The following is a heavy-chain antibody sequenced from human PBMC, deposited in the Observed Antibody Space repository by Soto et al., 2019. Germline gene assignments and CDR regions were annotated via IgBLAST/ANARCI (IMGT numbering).Heavy chain of an antibody. Sequence: QLQLQESGPGLVKPSETLSLTCTVSGGSISSSSYYWGWIRQPPGKGLEWIGSIYYSGSTYYNPSLKSRVIISVDTSRNQFSLKLSSVTAADTAVYYCARHVAATHDYYYYYMDVWGKGTTVTVSS. CDR1: GGSISSSSYY. CDR3: ARHVAATHDYYYYYMDV. J-gene: IGHJ6*03. V-gene: IGHV4-39*01. D-gene: IGHD6-19*01. CDR2: IYYSGST.